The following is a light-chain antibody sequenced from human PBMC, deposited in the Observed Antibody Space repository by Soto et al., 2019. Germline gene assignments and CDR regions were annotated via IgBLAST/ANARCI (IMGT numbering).Light chain of an antibody. V-gene: IGKV3-15*01. J-gene: IGKJ1*01. CDR3: QQYGSSGT. CDR1: QSVNSN. CDR2: GAS. Sequence: EIVMTQSPATLSVSSGERATLSCRASQSVNSNLAWYQQKPGQAPRLLIYGASTRATGIPARFSGSGSGTDFTLTISSLQSGDFAVYYCQQYGSSGTFGQGTKVDIK.